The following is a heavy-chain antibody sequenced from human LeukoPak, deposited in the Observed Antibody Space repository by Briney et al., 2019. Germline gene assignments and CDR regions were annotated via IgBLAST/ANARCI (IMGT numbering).Heavy chain of an antibody. CDR1: GFTFSSYG. D-gene: IGHD2-15*01. CDR3: AKEGYRSGGSCLPEYFQH. CDR2: ISYDGSNK. V-gene: IGHV3-30*18. Sequence: GGSLRLSCAASGFTFSSYGMHWVRQAPGKGLEWVAVISYDGSNKYYADSVKGRFTISRDNSKNTLYLQMNSLRAEDTAVYYCAKEGYRSGGSCLPEYFQHWGQGTLVTVSS. J-gene: IGHJ1*01.